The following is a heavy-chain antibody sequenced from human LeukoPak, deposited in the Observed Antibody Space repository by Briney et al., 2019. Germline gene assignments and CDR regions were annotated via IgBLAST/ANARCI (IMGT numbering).Heavy chain of an antibody. CDR1: GFTFSSYS. CDR2: IKQDGSEK. J-gene: IGHJ4*02. D-gene: IGHD6-13*01. Sequence: SGGSLRLSCAASGFTFSSYSMSWVRQAPGKGLEWVANIKQDGSEKYYVDSVKGRFTISRDNAKNSLYLQMNSLRAEDTAVYYCAREERGSSWPARRYFDYWGQGTLVTASS. V-gene: IGHV3-7*01. CDR3: AREERGSSWPARRYFDY.